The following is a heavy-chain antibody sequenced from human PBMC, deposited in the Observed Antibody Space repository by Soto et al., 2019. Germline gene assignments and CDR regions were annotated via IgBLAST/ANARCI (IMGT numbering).Heavy chain of an antibody. CDR1: GGSVSSGSYY. CDR3: ARTIVVVPAATDGSKYNWFDP. J-gene: IGHJ5*02. V-gene: IGHV4-61*01. CDR2: IYYSGST. D-gene: IGHD2-2*01. Sequence: SETLSLTCTVSGGSVSSGSYYWSWIRQPPXKGLEWIGYIYYSGSTNYNPSLKSRVTISVDTSKNQFSLKLSSVTAADTAVYYCARTIVVVPAATDGSKYNWFDPWGQGALVTVSS.